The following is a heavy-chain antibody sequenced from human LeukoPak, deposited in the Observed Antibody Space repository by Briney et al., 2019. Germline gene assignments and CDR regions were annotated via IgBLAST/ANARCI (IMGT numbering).Heavy chain of an antibody. CDR2: IYYSGTT. D-gene: IGHD5-18*01. J-gene: IGHJ5*02. V-gene: IGHV4-39*01. CDR1: GDSISSSSHY. CDR3: ARAMAGGWFDP. Sequence: SEALSLTCTVSGDSISSSSHYWGWIRQSPGKGLEWIATIYYSGTTYYNPSLKSRVTISVDTSKNQFSLKLSSVTAADTAVYYCARAMAGGWFDPWGQGTLVTVSS.